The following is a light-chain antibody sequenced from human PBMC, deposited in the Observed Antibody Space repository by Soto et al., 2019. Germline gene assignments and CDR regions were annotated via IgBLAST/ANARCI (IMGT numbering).Light chain of an antibody. J-gene: IGKJ5*01. CDR3: QQYGRSPST. V-gene: IGKV3-20*01. CDR2: AAS. CDR1: QSVSSGS. Sequence: IVLTQSPGTLSLCPGERATLSCRASQSVSSGSLAWYQQKPGQAPRLLIYAASSRATGIPDRFSGSGSGTDFTLTISRVEPEDFAVYYCQQYGRSPSTFGQGTRLEIK.